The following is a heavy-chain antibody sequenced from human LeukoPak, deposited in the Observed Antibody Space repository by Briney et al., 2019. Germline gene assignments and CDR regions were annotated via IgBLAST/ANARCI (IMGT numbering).Heavy chain of an antibody. CDR1: GGSVSSGSYY. D-gene: IGHD4-17*01. V-gene: IGHV4-61*01. J-gene: IGHJ4*02. Sequence: SETLSLTCTVSGGSVSSGSYYWSWIRQPPGKGLEWIGYIYYSGSTYYNPSLKSRVTISVDTSKNQFSLKLSSVTAADTAVYYCARAPSDYGDDDPHDYWGQGTLVTVSS. CDR3: ARAPSDYGDDDPHDY. CDR2: IYYSGST.